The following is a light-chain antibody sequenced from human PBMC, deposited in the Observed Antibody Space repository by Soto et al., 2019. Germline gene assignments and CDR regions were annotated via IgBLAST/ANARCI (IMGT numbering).Light chain of an antibody. Sequence: DIQTTQSPSSLSASVGDRVTITCRASQSISSYLNWYQQKPGKAPKLLIYAASSLQSGVPSRFSGSGSGTDFTLTISSLQPEDFATYYCQQSYSIFRGFGQGTKVEIK. J-gene: IGKJ1*01. CDR2: AAS. V-gene: IGKV1-39*01. CDR3: QQSYSIFRG. CDR1: QSISSY.